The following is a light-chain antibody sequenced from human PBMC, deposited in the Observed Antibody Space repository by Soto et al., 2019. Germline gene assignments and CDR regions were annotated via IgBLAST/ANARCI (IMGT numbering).Light chain of an antibody. CDR1: KLGDKY. V-gene: IGLV3-1*01. J-gene: IGLJ2*01. CDR3: PAWDSSTVV. CDR2: QDS. Sequence: SYELTQPPSVSVSPGQTASITCSGDKLGDKYACWYQQKPGQSPVLVIYQDSKRPSGIPEQFSSSNSGNTATLTISGTQAMDEADYYCPAWDSSTVVFGGGTKLTVL.